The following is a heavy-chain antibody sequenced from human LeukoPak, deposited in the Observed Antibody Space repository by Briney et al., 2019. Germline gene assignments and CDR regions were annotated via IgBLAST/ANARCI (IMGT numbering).Heavy chain of an antibody. CDR3: AREKYCSSTRCYPLFDP. D-gene: IGHD2-2*01. CDR1: GFTFSSYW. CDR2: IKQDGSEK. J-gene: IGHJ5*02. V-gene: IGHV3-7*01. Sequence: GGSLRLSCAASGFTFSSYWMSWVRQAPGKGLEWVANIKQDGSEKYYVDSVKGRFTISRDNAKNSLYLQMNSLRAEDTAVYFCAREKYCSSTRCYPLFDPWGQGTLVTVSS.